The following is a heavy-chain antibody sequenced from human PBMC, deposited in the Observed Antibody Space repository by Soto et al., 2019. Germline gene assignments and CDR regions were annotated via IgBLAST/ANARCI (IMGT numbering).Heavy chain of an antibody. CDR2: IIPIFGTA. J-gene: IGHJ5*02. CDR3: ARVIGYCISTSCYAGIRFDP. V-gene: IGHV1-69*12. Sequence: QVQLVQSGAEVKKPGSSVKVSCKASGGTFSSYAISWVRQAPGQGLEWMGGIIPIFGTANYAQKFQGRVTFTADESXSTXYXALSSLRSEDTAVYYCARVIGYCISTSCYAGIRFDPWGQGTLVTVSS. D-gene: IGHD2-2*01. CDR1: GGTFSSYA.